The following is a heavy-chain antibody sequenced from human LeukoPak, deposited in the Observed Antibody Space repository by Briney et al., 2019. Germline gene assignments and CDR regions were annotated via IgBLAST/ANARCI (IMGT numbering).Heavy chain of an antibody. J-gene: IGHJ6*02. Sequence: SQTLSLTCTVSGGSISSGGYYWSWIRQHPGKGLEWIGYIYYSGSTYYNPSLKSRVTISVDTSKNQFSLKLSSVTAADTAVYYCARGSYYDFWSGYYYYYYGMDVWGQGTTVTVSS. CDR2: IYYSGST. D-gene: IGHD3-3*01. CDR1: GGSISSGGYY. CDR3: ARGSYYDFWSGYYYYYYGMDV. V-gene: IGHV4-31*03.